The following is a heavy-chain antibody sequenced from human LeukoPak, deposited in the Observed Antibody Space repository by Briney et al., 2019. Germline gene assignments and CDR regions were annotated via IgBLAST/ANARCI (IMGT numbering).Heavy chain of an antibody. V-gene: IGHV1-2*02. CDR1: GYTFTGYN. CDR3: VRGVHNYNDNY. D-gene: IGHD1-1*01. CDR2: MNPNSGGT. Sequence: ASVKVSCKASGYTFTGYNMHWLRQAPGQGLEWMGWMNPNSGGTLYSPKFQGRVTMTRDTSISTAFMELSRLRFDDTAIYYCVRGVHNYNDNYWGQGTLVTVSS. J-gene: IGHJ4*02.